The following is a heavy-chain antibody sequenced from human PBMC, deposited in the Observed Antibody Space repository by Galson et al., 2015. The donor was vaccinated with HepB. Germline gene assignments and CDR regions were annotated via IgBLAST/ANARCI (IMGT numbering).Heavy chain of an antibody. CDR2: INAGNGNT. D-gene: IGHD2-2*01. CDR1: GYTFTSYA. Sequence: SVKVSCKASGYTFTSYAMHWVRQAPGQRLEWMGWINAGNGNTKYSQKFQGRVTITRDTSASTAYMELSSLRSEDTAVYYCARDPTPLGYCSSTSCFRSSGYYYYMDVWGKGTTVTVSS. CDR3: ARDPTPLGYCSSTSCFRSSGYYYYMDV. V-gene: IGHV1-3*01. J-gene: IGHJ6*03.